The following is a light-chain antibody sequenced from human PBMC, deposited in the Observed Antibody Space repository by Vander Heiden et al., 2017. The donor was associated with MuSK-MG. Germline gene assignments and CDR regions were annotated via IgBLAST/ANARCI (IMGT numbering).Light chain of an antibody. J-gene: IGKJ3*01. V-gene: IGKV1-39*01. CDR1: QSINSY. Sequence: DIQMTQSPSSLSASVGDRVTITCRASQSINSYLNWYQHKPGTAPKVLIHAASRFQSGVPSRFSGSGSGTDFTLTISRLQAEDFATYYCHQSDSIPFTFGHGTKVDI. CDR2: AAS. CDR3: HQSDSIPFT.